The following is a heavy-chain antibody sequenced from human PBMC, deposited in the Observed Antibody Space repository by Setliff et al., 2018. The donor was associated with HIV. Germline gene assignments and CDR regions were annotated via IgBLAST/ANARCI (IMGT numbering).Heavy chain of an antibody. CDR1: GYIFTNYG. CDR3: ARDLAYCSGGSCYRPFIYYFYYMDV. Sequence: ASVKVSCKASGYIFTNYGIGWVRQAPGQGLEWMGCVIPNSGKTYYAQEFQGRVTMTSDTSINTAYMEVSWLTSDDTAIYYCARDLAYCSGGSCYRPFIYYFYYMDVWGKGATVTVSS. D-gene: IGHD2-15*01. V-gene: IGHV1-2*02. J-gene: IGHJ6*03. CDR2: VIPNSGKT.